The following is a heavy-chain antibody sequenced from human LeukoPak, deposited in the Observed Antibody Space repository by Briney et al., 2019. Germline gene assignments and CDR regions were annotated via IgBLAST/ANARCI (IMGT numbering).Heavy chain of an antibody. V-gene: IGHV3-30-3*01. CDR2: ISYDGSNK. CDR3: ARPYSSSWYNYFDS. CDR1: GFTFSSYA. D-gene: IGHD6-13*01. J-gene: IGHJ4*02. Sequence: GGSLRLSCAASGFTFSSYAMHWVRQAPGKGLDWVAVISYDGSNKYYADSVKGRFTISRDNSKNTLYLQMNSLRAEDTAVYYCARPYSSSWYNYFDSWGQGTLVTVSS.